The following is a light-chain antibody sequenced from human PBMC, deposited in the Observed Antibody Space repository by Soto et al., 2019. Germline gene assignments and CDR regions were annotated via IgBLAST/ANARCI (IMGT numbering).Light chain of an antibody. CDR3: QRYGGSLTYT. CDR2: GAS. Sequence: EIVWTQSPGTLYLSPRERASLSCRASQSVRSGYLAWYQQNPGQAPRLLIYGASSRATGIQDRFSGSGSGTDFTLTIGRLESEDFAVYYYQRYGGSLTYTFGQGTKRAS. J-gene: IGKJ2*01. V-gene: IGKV3-20*01. CDR1: QSVRSGY.